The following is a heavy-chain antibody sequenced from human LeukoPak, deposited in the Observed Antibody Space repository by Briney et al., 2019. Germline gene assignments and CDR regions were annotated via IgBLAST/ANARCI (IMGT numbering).Heavy chain of an antibody. Sequence: GASVKVSCKASGGTFSNYAISWVRQAPGQGLEWMGGIIPIFGTANYAQKFQGRVTITADESTSTAYMELSSLRSEDTAVYYCARVGGAARPYYFDYWGQGTLVTVSS. CDR1: GGTFSNYA. V-gene: IGHV1-69*13. D-gene: IGHD6-6*01. CDR3: ARVGGAARPYYFDY. CDR2: IIPIFGTA. J-gene: IGHJ4*02.